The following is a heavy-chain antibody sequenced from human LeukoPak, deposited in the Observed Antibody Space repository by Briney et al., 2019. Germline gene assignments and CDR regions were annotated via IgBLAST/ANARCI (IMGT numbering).Heavy chain of an antibody. CDR1: GGSISSADNY. J-gene: IGHJ4*02. Sequence: PSQTLSLTCTVSGGSISSADNYWSWIRQHPGKGLEWIGYIYYSGSTYYNPSLKSRVTISVDTSKNQFSLKLSSVTAADTAVYYCAREDSKVIAAAGTRFDYWGQGTLVTVSS. CDR3: AREDSKVIAAAGTRFDY. CDR2: IYYSGST. V-gene: IGHV4-30-4*08. D-gene: IGHD6-13*01.